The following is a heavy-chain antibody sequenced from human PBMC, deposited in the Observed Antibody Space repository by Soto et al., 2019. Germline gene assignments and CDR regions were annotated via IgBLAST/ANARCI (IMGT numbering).Heavy chain of an antibody. Sequence: SVKVSCKASGGTFSSYAISWVRQAPGQGLEWMGGIIPIFGTANYAQKFQGRVTITADESTSTAYMELSSLRSEDTAVYYCASYTYYYDSSGYHPSYYYYGMDVWGQGTTVTV. CDR2: IIPIFGTA. CDR3: ASYTYYYDSSGYHPSYYYYGMDV. V-gene: IGHV1-69*13. J-gene: IGHJ6*02. D-gene: IGHD3-22*01. CDR1: GGTFSSYA.